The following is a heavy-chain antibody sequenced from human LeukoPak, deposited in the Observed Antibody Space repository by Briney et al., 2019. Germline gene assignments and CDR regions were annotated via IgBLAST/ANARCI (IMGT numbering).Heavy chain of an antibody. CDR1: GFTFSSYS. CDR2: ISSSSSYI. D-gene: IGHD3-10*02. CDR3: ARDSRFGELSAYYYYGMDV. J-gene: IGHJ6*02. Sequence: GGSLRLSCAASGFTFSSYSMNWVRQAPGKGLEWVSSISSSSSYIYYAGSVKGRFTISRDNAKNSLYLQMNSLRAEDTAVYYCARDSRFGELSAYYYYGMDVWGQGTTVTVSS. V-gene: IGHV3-21*01.